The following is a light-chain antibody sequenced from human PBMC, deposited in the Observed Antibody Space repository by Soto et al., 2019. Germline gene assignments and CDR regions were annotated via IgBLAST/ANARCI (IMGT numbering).Light chain of an antibody. CDR1: QSVSSSY. CDR2: DAS. Sequence: EIVVTQSPGTLSLSPGEGATLSCRASQSVSSSYLAWYQQKPGQAPRLLIYDASNRATGIPARFSGSGSGTDFTLTISSLEPEDFAVYYCQQRSNWSTFGQGTRLEIK. V-gene: IGKV3D-20*02. CDR3: QQRSNWST. J-gene: IGKJ5*01.